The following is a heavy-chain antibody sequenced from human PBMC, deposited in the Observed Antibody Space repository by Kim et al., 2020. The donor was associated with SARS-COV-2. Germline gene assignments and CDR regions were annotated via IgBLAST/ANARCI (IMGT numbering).Heavy chain of an antibody. CDR3: ARALGDHSSPLGY. CDR1: GDSVSSNRVA. V-gene: IGHV6-1*01. Sequence: QTLSLTCAISGDSVSSNRVAWNWIRQSPSRGLEWLGRTYYRSKFYNNYAESVKSRITINTDIFKNHFSLQLNSVTPEDTAMYYCARALGDHSSPLGYWGQGTPVTVSS. CDR2: TYYRSKFYN. D-gene: IGHD6-13*01. J-gene: IGHJ4*02.